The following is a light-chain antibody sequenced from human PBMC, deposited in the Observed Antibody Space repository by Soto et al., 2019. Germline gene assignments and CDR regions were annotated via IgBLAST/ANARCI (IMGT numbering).Light chain of an antibody. CDR2: EVS. V-gene: IGLV2-18*02. J-gene: IGLJ3*02. CDR3: SSFTTSSTWV. Sequence: QSVLTQPPSVSGSPGQSVTISCTGNSSDVGRYNHVSWFQQPPGTAPKLMIYEVSNRPSGVPDRFSGSKSGNTASLTISGLQAEDEADYYCSSFTTSSTWVFGGGTKLTVL. CDR1: SSDVGRYNH.